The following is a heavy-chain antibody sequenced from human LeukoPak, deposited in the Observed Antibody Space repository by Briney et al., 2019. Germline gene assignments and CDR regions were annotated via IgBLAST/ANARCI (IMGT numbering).Heavy chain of an antibody. J-gene: IGHJ4*02. CDR1: GVSISSSNSY. CDR3: ARQTGSGLFILP. Sequence: PSETLSLTCTVSGVSISSSNSYWGWIRQPPGKGLEWIGSIYYSGNTYYYASLKSQVSISIDTSKNRFSLKLTSVTAADTAVYYCARQTGSGLFILPGGQGTLVTVSS. V-gene: IGHV4-39*01. D-gene: IGHD3/OR15-3a*01. CDR2: IYYSGNT.